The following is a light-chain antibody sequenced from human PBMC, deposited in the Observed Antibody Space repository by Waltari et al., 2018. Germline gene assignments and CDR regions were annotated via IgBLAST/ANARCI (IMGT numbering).Light chain of an antibody. J-gene: IGKJ1*01. CDR3: QQYNRWPPGT. V-gene: IGKV3-15*01. Sequence: TVVTQSPVTLSVSPGERATLSCRTSQTIGSNLAWYQQRPGQAPRLLIYHASTRATGIPARFSGSGSETEFTFTISSLQSEDFAVYYCQQYNRWPPGTFGQGTKVEV. CDR2: HAS. CDR1: QTIGSN.